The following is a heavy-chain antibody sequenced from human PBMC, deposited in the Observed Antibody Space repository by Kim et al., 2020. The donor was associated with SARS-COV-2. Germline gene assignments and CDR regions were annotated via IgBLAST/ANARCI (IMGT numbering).Heavy chain of an antibody. Sequence: GGSLRLSCAASGFTFSSYGMHWVRQAPGKGLEWVAVISYDGSNKYYADSVKGRFTISRDNSKNTLYLQMNSLRAEDTAVYYCAKTYYDILTGTPAGAFDIWGQGTMVTVCS. CDR2: ISYDGSNK. J-gene: IGHJ3*02. CDR1: GFTFSSYG. V-gene: IGHV3-30*18. D-gene: IGHD3-9*01. CDR3: AKTYYDILTGTPAGAFDI.